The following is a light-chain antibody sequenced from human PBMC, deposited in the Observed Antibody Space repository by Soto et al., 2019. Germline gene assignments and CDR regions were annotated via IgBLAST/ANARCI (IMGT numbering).Light chain of an antibody. Sequence: EIVLTQSPATLSLSPGERATLSCRASQSVSGYLFWYQQKPGQAPRLIIYDASNRATGIPARFSGSGSGTDFTLTISRLEPEDFAVYYCQQYGSSLSITFGQGTRLEIK. V-gene: IGKV3-20*01. J-gene: IGKJ5*01. CDR2: DAS. CDR3: QQYGSSLSIT. CDR1: QSVSGY.